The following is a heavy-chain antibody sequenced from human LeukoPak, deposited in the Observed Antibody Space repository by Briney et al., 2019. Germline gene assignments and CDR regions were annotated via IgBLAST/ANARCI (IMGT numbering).Heavy chain of an antibody. CDR3: ARVYCTSTDCYYDY. V-gene: IGHV3-74*01. J-gene: IGHJ4*02. D-gene: IGHD2-2*01. CDR2: INSDGSST. Sequence: GGSLRPSCAASGFTFSSYWMHWVRQAPGKGLVWVSRINSDGSSTSYADSVKGRFTISRDNAKNTLYLQMNGLRAEDTAVYYCARVYCTSTDCYYDYWGQGTLVTVSS. CDR1: GFTFSSYW.